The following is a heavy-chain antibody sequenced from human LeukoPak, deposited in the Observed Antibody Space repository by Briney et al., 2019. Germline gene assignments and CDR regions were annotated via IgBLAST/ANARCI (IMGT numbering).Heavy chain of an antibody. CDR2: ISYDGSNK. Sequence: PGRSLRLSCAASGFTFSSYAMHWVRQAPGKGLEWVAVISYDGSNKYYADSVKGRFTISRDNSKNTLYLQMNSLRAEDTAVYYCARDRVESSSWYGASPDWYFDLWGRGTLVTVSS. CDR3: ARDRVESSSWYGASPDWYFDL. J-gene: IGHJ2*01. V-gene: IGHV3-30-3*01. CDR1: GFTFSSYA. D-gene: IGHD6-13*01.